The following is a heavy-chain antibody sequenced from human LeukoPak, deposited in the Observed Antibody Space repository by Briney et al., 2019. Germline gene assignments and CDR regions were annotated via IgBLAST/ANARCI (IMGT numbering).Heavy chain of an antibody. CDR2: ISWNSGSI. D-gene: IGHD3-9*01. CDR3: AKDRGYDILTGSNWFDP. J-gene: IGHJ5*02. V-gene: IGHV3-9*01. Sequence: GRSLRLSCAASGFTFDDYAMHWVRQAPGKGLEWVSGISWNSGSIGYADSVKGRFTISRDNAKNSLYLQMNSLRAEDTALYYCAKDRGYDILTGSNWFDPWGQGTLVTVSS. CDR1: GFTFDDYA.